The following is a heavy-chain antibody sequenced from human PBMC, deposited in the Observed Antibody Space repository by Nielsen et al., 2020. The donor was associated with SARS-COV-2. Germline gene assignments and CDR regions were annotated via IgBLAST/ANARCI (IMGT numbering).Heavy chain of an antibody. CDR3: ATSTPLVRSAWFDP. Sequence: ASVKVSCKVSGFTLTELSMHWVRQAPGKGLEWMGGFDPEDGQTIYAQNFQGRVTMTEDTSTDTAYMELSSLRSEDTAVYYCATSTPLVRSAWFDPWGQGTLVTVSS. V-gene: IGHV1-24*01. CDR2: FDPEDGQT. CDR1: GFTLTELS. D-gene: IGHD3-3*01. J-gene: IGHJ5*02.